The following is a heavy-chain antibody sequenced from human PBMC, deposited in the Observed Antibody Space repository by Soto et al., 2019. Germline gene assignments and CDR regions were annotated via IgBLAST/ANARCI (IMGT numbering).Heavy chain of an antibody. Sequence: LETLSLTCTVSGGSISSYYCTWIRQPPGKGLEWIGYIYYSGSTNYNPSLKSRVTISVATSKTQFSLKLSSVTAADTALYYGARLDDYYHYLEVWGKGTTVSVSS. CDR3: ARLDDYYHYLEV. CDR1: GGSISSYY. CDR2: IYYSGST. J-gene: IGHJ6*03. D-gene: IGHD3-16*01. V-gene: IGHV4-59*08.